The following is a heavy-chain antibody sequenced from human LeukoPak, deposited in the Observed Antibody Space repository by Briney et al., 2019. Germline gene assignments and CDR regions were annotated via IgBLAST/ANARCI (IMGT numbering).Heavy chain of an antibody. Sequence: SETLSLTCTVSGGSISSGSYYWSWIRQPAGKGLEWIGRIYTSGSTNYNPSLKSRVTISVDTSKNQFSLKLSAVTAADTAVYYCARVSCSGGSCSFDYWGQGTLVTVSS. CDR1: GGSISSGSYY. CDR2: IYTSGST. V-gene: IGHV4-61*02. D-gene: IGHD2-15*01. CDR3: ARVSCSGGSCSFDY. J-gene: IGHJ4*02.